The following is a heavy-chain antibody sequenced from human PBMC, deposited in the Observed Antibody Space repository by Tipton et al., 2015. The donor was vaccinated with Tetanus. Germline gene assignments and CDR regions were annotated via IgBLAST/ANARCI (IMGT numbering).Heavy chain of an antibody. Sequence: TLSLTCTVSGGSVSGYYWSWIRQPPGKGLEWVGYVYYTGDTNYNPSPKSRVTISMDRSENQISLKMTSVTAADTAVYYCARRRYTWNRGGFDIWGQGTMVILSS. CDR2: VYYTGDT. J-gene: IGHJ3*02. V-gene: IGHV4-59*02. D-gene: IGHD1-20*01. CDR3: ARRRYTWNRGGFDI. CDR1: GGSVSGYY.